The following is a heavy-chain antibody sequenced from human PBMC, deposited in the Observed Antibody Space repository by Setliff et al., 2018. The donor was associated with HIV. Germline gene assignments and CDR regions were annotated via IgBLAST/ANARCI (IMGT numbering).Heavy chain of an antibody. CDR1: GASISSTSYY. Sequence: SETLSLTCAVSGASISSTSYYWGWVRQPPGKGLEWIGEINHSGSTNFNPSLKSRVTISVDRSKNQFSLKLNSVTAADTAVYYCARSPGVDTNMAFDYWGQGMLVTVSS. V-gene: IGHV4-61*05. D-gene: IGHD5-18*01. CDR3: ARSPGVDTNMAFDY. J-gene: IGHJ4*02. CDR2: INHSGST.